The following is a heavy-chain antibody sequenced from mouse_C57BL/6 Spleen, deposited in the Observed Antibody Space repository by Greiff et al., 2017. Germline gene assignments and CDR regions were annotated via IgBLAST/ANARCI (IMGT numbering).Heavy chain of an antibody. CDR3: ARGGYDDGFAY. Sequence: DVQLQESGGGLVKPGGSLKLSCAASGFTFSDYGMHWVRQAPEKGLEWVAYISSGSSTIYYADTVKGRFTISRDNAKNTLFLQMTSLRSEDTAMYYCARGGYDDGFAYWGQGTLVTVSA. CDR1: GFTFSDYG. V-gene: IGHV5-17*01. D-gene: IGHD2-2*01. CDR2: ISSGSSTI. J-gene: IGHJ3*01.